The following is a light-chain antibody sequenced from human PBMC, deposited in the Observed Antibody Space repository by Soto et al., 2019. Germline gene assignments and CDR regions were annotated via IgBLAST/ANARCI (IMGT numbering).Light chain of an antibody. CDR2: LGS. Sequence: DIVMTQSPLSLPVTPGEPASISCRSSQSLLHSNGYNYLDWYLQKPGQSPQLLIYLGSNRASGVPDRFSGSGSGTDFTLKISRVEAEDVGVYYCMKALQTLSSTFGQGTRLEIK. CDR3: MKALQTLSST. CDR1: QSLLHSNGYNY. J-gene: IGKJ5*01. V-gene: IGKV2-28*01.